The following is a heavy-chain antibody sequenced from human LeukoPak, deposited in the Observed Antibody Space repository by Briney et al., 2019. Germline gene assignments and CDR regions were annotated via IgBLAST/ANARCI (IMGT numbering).Heavy chain of an antibody. J-gene: IGHJ4*02. Sequence: SETLSLTCAVYGESFSGHYGSWIRQPPGEGLEWIGEINHRGSTYYNPSLKSRVTISVDTSKNQFSLKLSSVTAADTAVYYCARRAITMIVWGQGTLVTVSS. V-gene: IGHV4-34*09. CDR3: ARRAITMIV. D-gene: IGHD3-22*01. CDR1: GESFSGHY. CDR2: INHRGST.